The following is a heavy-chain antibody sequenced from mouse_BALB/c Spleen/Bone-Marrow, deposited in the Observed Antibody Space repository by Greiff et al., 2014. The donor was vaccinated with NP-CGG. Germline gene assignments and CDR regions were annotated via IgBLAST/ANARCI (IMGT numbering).Heavy chain of an antibody. CDR3: ARFSQLGLLAY. D-gene: IGHD3-1*01. J-gene: IGHJ3*01. Sequence: QVQLKESGAELVKPGTSVKLSCKASGYNFTSYWINWVKLRPGQGLEWIGDIYPGSSSTNYNEKFKSKATLTVDTSSSTAYMQLSSLASEDSALYYCARFSQLGLLAYWGQGTLVTVSA. V-gene: IGHV1-55*01. CDR2: IYPGSSST. CDR1: GYNFTSYW.